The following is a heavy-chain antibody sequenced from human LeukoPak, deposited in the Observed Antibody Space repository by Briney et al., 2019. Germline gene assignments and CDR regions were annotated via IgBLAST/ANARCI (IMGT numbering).Heavy chain of an antibody. D-gene: IGHD6-13*01. CDR2: ISSSSSYI. V-gene: IGHV3-21*04. CDR3: AKEGGSSTWYDGWFDP. Sequence: GGSLRLSCAASGFTFSSYSMNWVRQAPGKGLEWVSSISSSSSYIYYADSVKGRFTISRDTSKNTLYLQMNTLRAEDTAVYYCAKEGGSSTWYDGWFDPWGQGTLVTVSS. J-gene: IGHJ5*02. CDR1: GFTFSSYS.